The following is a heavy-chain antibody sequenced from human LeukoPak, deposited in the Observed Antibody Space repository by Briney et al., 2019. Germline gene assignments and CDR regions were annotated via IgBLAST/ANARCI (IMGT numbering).Heavy chain of an antibody. CDR2: ISGSGGST. Sequence: GGSLRLSCAASGFTFSSYAMSWVRQAPGKGLEWVSAISGSGGSTYYADSVKGRFTISRDSSKNTLYLQMNSLRAEDTAVYYCATTRDFWSGYYSPWGQGTLVTVSS. V-gene: IGHV3-23*01. CDR3: ATTRDFWSGYYSP. J-gene: IGHJ5*02. D-gene: IGHD3-3*01. CDR1: GFTFSSYA.